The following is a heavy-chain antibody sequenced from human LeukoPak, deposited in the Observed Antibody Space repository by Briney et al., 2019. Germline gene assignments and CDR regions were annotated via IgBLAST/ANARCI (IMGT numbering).Heavy chain of an antibody. Sequence: ASVKVSCKASGYTFTGYYMHWVRQAPGQGLEWMGWINPNSGGTNYAQTFQGRVTMTRDTSISTAYMELSRLKSDDTAVYYCARDRPPGYSSSLTFDYWGQGTLVTVSS. CDR2: INPNSGGT. D-gene: IGHD6-6*01. CDR1: GYTFTGYY. V-gene: IGHV1-2*02. CDR3: ARDRPPGYSSSLTFDY. J-gene: IGHJ4*02.